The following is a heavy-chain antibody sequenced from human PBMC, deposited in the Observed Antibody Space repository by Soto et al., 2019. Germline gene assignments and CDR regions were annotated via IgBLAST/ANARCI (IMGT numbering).Heavy chain of an antibody. CDR1: GFTFSAYG. V-gene: IGHV3-30*18. D-gene: IGHD1-26*01. CDR3: AKVTFSGEYYYYDGMDV. J-gene: IGHJ6*02. Sequence: QVQLVESGGGVVQPGRSLRLSCAASGFTFSAYGMHWVRQAPGKGLEWGAVISYDGSNKYYADSVKGRFTISRDNSKNTLYLQMNSLRAEDTAVYYCAKVTFSGEYYYYDGMDVWGQGTTVTVSS. CDR2: ISYDGSNK.